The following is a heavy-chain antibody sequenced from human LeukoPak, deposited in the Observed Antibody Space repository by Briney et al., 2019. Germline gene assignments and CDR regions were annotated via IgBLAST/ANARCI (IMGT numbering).Heavy chain of an antibody. CDR1: GYTFTSCY. Sequence: ASVKVSCKASGYTFTSCYMHWVRQAPGQGLEWMGIINPSGGSTSYAQKFQGRVTMTRDTSTSTVYMELSSLRSEDTAVYYCARDKLDCTNGVCMSNWFDPWGQGTLVTVSS. CDR2: INPSGGST. J-gene: IGHJ5*02. D-gene: IGHD2-8*01. V-gene: IGHV1-46*01. CDR3: ARDKLDCTNGVCMSNWFDP.